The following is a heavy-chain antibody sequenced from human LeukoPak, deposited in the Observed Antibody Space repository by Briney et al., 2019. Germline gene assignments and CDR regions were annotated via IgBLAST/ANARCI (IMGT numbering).Heavy chain of an antibody. V-gene: IGHV3-7*01. CDR1: GFTFSSYW. CDR3: ARDPLGVVITNYYYYMDV. Sequence: GGSLRLSCAASGFTFSSYWMSWVRQAPGKGLEWVANIKQDGSEKYYVDSVKGRFTISRDNAKNSLYQQMNSLRAEDTAVYYCARDPLGVVITNYYYYMDVWGKGTTVTVSS. J-gene: IGHJ6*03. D-gene: IGHD2-21*01. CDR2: IKQDGSEK.